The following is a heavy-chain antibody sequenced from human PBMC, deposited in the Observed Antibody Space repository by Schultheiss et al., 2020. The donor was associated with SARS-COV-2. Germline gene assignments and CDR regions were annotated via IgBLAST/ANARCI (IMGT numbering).Heavy chain of an antibody. CDR2: IYYSGST. Sequence: SETLSLTCAVYGGSFSGYYWSWIRQPPGKGLEWIGYIYYSGSTYYNPSLKSRVTISVDTSKNQFSLKLSSVTAADTAVYYCARAIFGVVILDYGMDVWGQGTTVTCSS. V-gene: IGHV4-34*01. CDR3: ARAIFGVVILDYGMDV. CDR1: GGSFSGYY. D-gene: IGHD3-3*01. J-gene: IGHJ6*02.